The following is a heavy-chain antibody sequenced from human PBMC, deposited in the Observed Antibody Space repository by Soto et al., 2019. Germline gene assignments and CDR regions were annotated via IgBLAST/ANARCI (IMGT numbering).Heavy chain of an antibody. CDR3: ARSDDSSGYAYAEYFQH. J-gene: IGHJ1*01. V-gene: IGHV1-3*01. Sequence: ASVKVSCKASGYTFTSYAMHWVRQAPGQRLEWMGWINAGNGNTKYSQKFQGRVTITRDTSTSTAYMELRSLRSDDTAVYYCARSDDSSGYAYAEYFQHWGQGTLVTVSS. D-gene: IGHD3-22*01. CDR1: GYTFTSYA. CDR2: INAGNGNT.